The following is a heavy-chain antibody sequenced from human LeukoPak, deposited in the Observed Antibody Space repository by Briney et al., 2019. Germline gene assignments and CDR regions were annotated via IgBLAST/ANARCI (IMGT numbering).Heavy chain of an antibody. J-gene: IGHJ5*02. CDR3: ARAGGYCSGGSCYRGYSWFDP. V-gene: IGHV3-33*01. CDR2: ILYNGSNK. CDR1: GFTFSSSG. Sequence: GGSLRLSCAASGFTFSSSGMHWVRQAPGTGLEWVAVILYNGSNKYYADSVKGRFTISRDKSKNTLYLQMNSLRVEDTAVYYCARAGGYCSGGSCYRGYSWFDPWGQGTLVTVSS. D-gene: IGHD2-15*01.